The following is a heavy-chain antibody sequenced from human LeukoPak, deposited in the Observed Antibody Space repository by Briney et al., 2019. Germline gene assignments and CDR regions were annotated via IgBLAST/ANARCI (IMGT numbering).Heavy chain of an antibody. CDR2: IWYDGSNK. CDR1: EFTISRYW. V-gene: IGHV3-33*08. D-gene: IGHD2-2*01. CDR3: ARDLSWDIVVVPAAMPKNWFDP. Sequence: GGSLRLSCAASEFTISRYWMHWVRQAPGKGLEWVAVIWYDGSNKYYADSVKGRFTISRDNSKNTLYLQMNSLRAEDTAVYYCARDLSWDIVVVPAAMPKNWFDPWGQGTLVTVSS. J-gene: IGHJ5*02.